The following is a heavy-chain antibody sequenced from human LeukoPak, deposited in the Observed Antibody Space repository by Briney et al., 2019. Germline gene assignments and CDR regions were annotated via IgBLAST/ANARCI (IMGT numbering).Heavy chain of an antibody. V-gene: IGHV5-51*01. J-gene: IGHJ4*02. CDR3: ARGLYCSGGSCYYGGFDY. CDR2: IYPGDSDT. Sequence: GESLKISCKGSGYSFTSYWIGWVRQMPGKGLEWMGIIYPGDSDTRYSPSFQGQVTISADKSISTAYLQWSSLKASDTAMYYCARGLYCSGGSCYYGGFDYWGQGTLVTVSS. CDR1: GYSFTSYW. D-gene: IGHD2-15*01.